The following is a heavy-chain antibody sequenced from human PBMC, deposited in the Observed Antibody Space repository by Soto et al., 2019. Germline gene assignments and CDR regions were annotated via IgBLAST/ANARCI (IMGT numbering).Heavy chain of an antibody. J-gene: IGHJ3*02. CDR1: GGSISSGGYY. V-gene: IGHV4-31*03. CDR3: ARDGRRNAFDI. CDR2: IYYSGST. Sequence: SETLSLTCTVSGGSISSGGYYWSWIRQHPGKGLEWIGYIYYSGSTYYSPSLKSRVTISVDTSKNQFSLKLSSVTAADTAVYYCARDGRRNAFDIWGQGTMVTVSS. D-gene: IGHD1-1*01.